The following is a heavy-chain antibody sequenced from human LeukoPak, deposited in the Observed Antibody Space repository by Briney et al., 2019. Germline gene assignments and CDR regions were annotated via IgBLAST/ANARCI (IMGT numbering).Heavy chain of an antibody. CDR3: AKWSRDGNHFDY. J-gene: IGHJ4*02. CDR2: ISWNSGSI. CDR1: GFTLSSYE. Sequence: GGSLRLSCAASGFTLSSYEMHWVRQAPGKGLEWVSGISWNSGSIGYADSVKGRFTISRDNAKNSLYLQMNSLRAEDTALYYCAKWSRDGNHFDYWGQGTLVTVSS. D-gene: IGHD5-24*01. V-gene: IGHV3-9*01.